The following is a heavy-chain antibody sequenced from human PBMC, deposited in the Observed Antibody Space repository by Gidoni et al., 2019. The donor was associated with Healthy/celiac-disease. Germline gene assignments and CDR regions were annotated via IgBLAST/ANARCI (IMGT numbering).Heavy chain of an antibody. D-gene: IGHD5-18*01. CDR1: GGSISSSSYY. J-gene: IGHJ4*02. CDR2: IYYSGST. V-gene: IGHV4-39*01. Sequence: QLQLQESGPGLVKPSETLSLTCTVSGGSISSSSYYWGWIRQPPGKGLEWIGSIYYSGSTYYNPSLKSRVTISVDTSKNQFSLKLSSVTAADTAVYYCARHRGYSYAYVDYWGQGTLVTVSS. CDR3: ARHRGYSYAYVDY.